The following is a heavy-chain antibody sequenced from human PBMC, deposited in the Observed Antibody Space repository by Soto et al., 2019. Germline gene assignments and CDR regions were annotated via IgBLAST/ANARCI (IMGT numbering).Heavy chain of an antibody. D-gene: IGHD3-3*01. CDR2: ISYDGSNK. V-gene: IGHV3-30-3*01. Sequence: QVQLVESGGGVVQPGRSLRLSCAASGFTFSSYAMHWVRQAPGKGLEWVAVISYDGSNKYYADSVKGRFTISRDNSKNTLYLQMNSLRAEDTAVYYCARVRRFLVYYYYGMDVWGQGTTVTVSS. J-gene: IGHJ6*02. CDR1: GFTFSSYA. CDR3: ARVRRFLVYYYYGMDV.